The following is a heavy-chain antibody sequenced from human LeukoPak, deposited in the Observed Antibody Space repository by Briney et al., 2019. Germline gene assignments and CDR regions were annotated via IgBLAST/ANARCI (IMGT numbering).Heavy chain of an antibody. CDR2: ISYDGSNK. D-gene: IGHD2-2*01. Sequence: GGSLRLSCAASGFTFSSYAMHWVRQAPGKGLEWVAVISYDGSNKYYADSVKGRFTISRDNSENTLFLQMNSLRAEDTAVYYCAKEPREYCSSTSCPNWFDSWGQGTLVTVSS. CDR3: AKEPREYCSSTSCPNWFDS. J-gene: IGHJ5*01. V-gene: IGHV3-30*04. CDR1: GFTFSSYA.